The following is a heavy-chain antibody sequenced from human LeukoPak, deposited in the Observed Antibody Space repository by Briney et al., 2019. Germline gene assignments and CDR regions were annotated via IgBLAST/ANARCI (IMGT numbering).Heavy chain of an antibody. V-gene: IGHV5-51*01. Sequence: GESLKISFKGSGYRFTSYWIGWVRPMPGKGLEWMGIIYPGDSDTRYSPSFQGQVTISADKSISTAYLQWSSLKASDTAMYYCGRRSYDFWSGYCFDYWGQGTLVTVSS. CDR1: GYRFTSYW. CDR2: IYPGDSDT. CDR3: GRRSYDFWSGYCFDY. J-gene: IGHJ4*02. D-gene: IGHD3-3*01.